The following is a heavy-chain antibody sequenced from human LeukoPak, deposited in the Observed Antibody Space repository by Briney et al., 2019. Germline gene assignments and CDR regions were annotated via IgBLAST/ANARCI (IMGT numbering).Heavy chain of an antibody. Sequence: ASVKVSCKASGYTFTSYGISWVRPAPGQGLEWMGWISAYNGNTNYAQKLQGRVTMTTDTSTSTAYMELRSLRSDDTAVYYCARDDSPNYDFWSGYYRAASYNWFDPWGQGTLVTVSS. CDR2: ISAYNGNT. J-gene: IGHJ5*02. CDR1: GYTFTSYG. V-gene: IGHV1-18*01. D-gene: IGHD3-3*01. CDR3: ARDDSPNYDFWSGYYRAASYNWFDP.